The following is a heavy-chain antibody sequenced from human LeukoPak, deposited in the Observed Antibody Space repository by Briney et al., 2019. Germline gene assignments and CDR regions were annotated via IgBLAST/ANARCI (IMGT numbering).Heavy chain of an antibody. D-gene: IGHD6-13*01. J-gene: IGHJ5*02. V-gene: IGHV1-8*01. Sequence: ASVKVSCKASGYTFTSYDINWVRQATGRGLEWMGWMYPNSGNTGYAQKFQGRVTMTRNTSISTAYMELSSLRSEDTAVYYCARVISSWYKAPRRIDPWGQGTLVTVSS. CDR3: ARVISSWYKAPRRIDP. CDR1: GYTFTSYD. CDR2: MYPNSGNT.